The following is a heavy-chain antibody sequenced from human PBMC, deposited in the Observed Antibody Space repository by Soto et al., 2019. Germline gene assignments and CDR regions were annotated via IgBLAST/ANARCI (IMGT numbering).Heavy chain of an antibody. V-gene: IGHV4-59*08. CDR3: ARHRYSYGVYYFGY. J-gene: IGHJ4*02. CDR2: IYYSGST. Sequence: QVQLQESGPGLVKPSETLSLTCIVSGGSISNYYWSWIRQPPGKGLEWIGYIYYSGSTNYNPSLTGRVTISVDTSKNQYSLKLSSVTAADTAVYYCARHRYSYGVYYFGYWGQGTLVTGSS. D-gene: IGHD5-18*01. CDR1: GGSISNYY.